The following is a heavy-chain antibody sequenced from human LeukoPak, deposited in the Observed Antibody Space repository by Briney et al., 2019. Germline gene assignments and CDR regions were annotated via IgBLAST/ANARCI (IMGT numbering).Heavy chain of an antibody. D-gene: IGHD3-22*01. CDR2: IRHIFCRA. J-gene: IGHJ4*02. CDR1: GGTFSSYA. Sequence: SVKLSCKASGGTFSSYAISWVRQAPGQGLEWMVRIRHIFCRANTDQKLQGRITITTDEATCTAYMDLSRLRVADTAVYFCARDKGSSGYYRTYYFDFWGQGTLVTVSS. V-gene: IGHV1-69*05. CDR3: ARDKGSSGYYRTYYFDF.